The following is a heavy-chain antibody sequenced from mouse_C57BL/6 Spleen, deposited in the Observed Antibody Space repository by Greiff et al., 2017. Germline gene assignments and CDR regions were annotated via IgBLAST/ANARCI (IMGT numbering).Heavy chain of an antibody. CDR3: AQRAEVYYCNHWYFDV. D-gene: IGHD2-1*01. Sequence: QVQLKESGPGILQSSQTLSLTCSFSGFSLSTSGMGVSWIRQPSGKGLEWLAHIYWDDDKRYNPSLKRRLTISKDTSRNQVFLKITSVDTSDTATYYCAQRAEVYYCNHWYFDVWGTGTTVTVSS. CDR1: GFSLSTSGMG. CDR2: IYWDDDK. J-gene: IGHJ1*03. V-gene: IGHV8-12*01.